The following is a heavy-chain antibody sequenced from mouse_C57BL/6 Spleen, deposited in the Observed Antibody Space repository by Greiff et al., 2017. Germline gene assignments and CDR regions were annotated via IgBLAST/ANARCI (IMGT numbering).Heavy chain of an antibody. D-gene: IGHD1-1*01. Sequence: VQLQQSGPELVKPGASVKISCKASGYSFTGYYMNWVKQSPEKSLEWIGEINPSTGGTTYNQKFKAKATLTVDKSSSTAYMQLKSLTSEDSAVYYCARRFITTVVATEAMDYWGQGTSVTVSS. V-gene: IGHV1-42*01. J-gene: IGHJ4*01. CDR1: GYSFTGYY. CDR3: ARRFITTVVATEAMDY. CDR2: INPSTGGT.